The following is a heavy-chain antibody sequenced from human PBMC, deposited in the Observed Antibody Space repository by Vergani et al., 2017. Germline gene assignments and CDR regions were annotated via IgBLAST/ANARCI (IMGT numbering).Heavy chain of an antibody. J-gene: IGHJ5*02. CDR1: GGSISSYY. D-gene: IGHD1-20*01. CDR2: IYYSGST. Sequence: QVQLQESGPGLVKPSETLSLTCTVSGGSISSYYWSWIRQPPGKGLEWIGYIYYSGSTNYNPSLKSRVTISVDTSKNQFSLKLSSVTAADTAVYYCAKVITGTAYNGFDPWGQGTLVTVSS. V-gene: IGHV4-59*01. CDR3: AKVITGTAYNGFDP.